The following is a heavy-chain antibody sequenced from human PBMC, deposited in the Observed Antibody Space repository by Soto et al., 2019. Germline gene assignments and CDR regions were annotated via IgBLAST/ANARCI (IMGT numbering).Heavy chain of an antibody. CDR1: GGSISSYY. CDR2: IYYSGST. V-gene: IGHV4-59*01. Sequence: SETLSLTCTVSGGSISSYYWSWIRQPPGKGLEWIGYIYYSGSTNYNPSLKSRVTISVDTSKNQFSLKLSSVTAADTAVYYCARASVTTFSYYYGMDVWGQGTTVTVSS. D-gene: IGHD4-4*01. CDR3: ARASVTTFSYYYGMDV. J-gene: IGHJ6*02.